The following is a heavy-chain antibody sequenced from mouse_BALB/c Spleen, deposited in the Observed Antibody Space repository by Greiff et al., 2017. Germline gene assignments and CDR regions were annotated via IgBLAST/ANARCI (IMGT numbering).Heavy chain of an antibody. CDR1: GFTFSSFG. V-gene: IGHV5-17*02. D-gene: IGHD1-1*01. J-gene: IGHJ4*01. Sequence: EVKLVESGGGLVQPGGSRKLSCAASGFTFSSFGMHWVRQAPEKGLEWVAYISSGSSTIYYADTVKGRFTISRDNPKNTLFLQMTSLRSEDTAMYYCARLLRNYAMDYWGQGTSVTVSS. CDR3: ARLLRNYAMDY. CDR2: ISSGSSTI.